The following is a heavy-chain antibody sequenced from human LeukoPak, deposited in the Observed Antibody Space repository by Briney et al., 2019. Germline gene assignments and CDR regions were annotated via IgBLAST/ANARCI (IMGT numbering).Heavy chain of an antibody. V-gene: IGHV1-46*01. J-gene: IGHJ4*02. D-gene: IGHD2-2*01. Sequence: ASVKVSCKASGYTFTSYYMHWVRQAPGHGLEWMGIINPSGGSTSYAQRIQGRVTMTRDTSTSTVYMELSSLRSEDTAVYYCARDLVVVPAAQVPQFGKPDYWGQGTLVTVSS. CDR1: GYTFTSYY. CDR3: ARDLVVVPAAQVPQFGKPDY. CDR2: INPSGGST.